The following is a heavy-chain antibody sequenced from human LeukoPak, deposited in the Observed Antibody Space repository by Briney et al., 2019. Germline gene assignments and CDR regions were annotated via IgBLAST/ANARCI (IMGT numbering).Heavy chain of an antibody. CDR2: IDTSGGT. CDR1: GGSISSGSDY. Sequence: PSETLSLTCTVSGGSISSGSDYWSWIRQPVGTGLEWIGHIDTSGGTNYNPSLKSRVTISVDTSKNQFSLELSSVTAADTAVYYCVRDHLAVAGMRLAWFDPWGQGTVVTVSS. D-gene: IGHD6-19*01. V-gene: IGHV4-61*09. J-gene: IGHJ5*02. CDR3: VRDHLAVAGMRLAWFDP.